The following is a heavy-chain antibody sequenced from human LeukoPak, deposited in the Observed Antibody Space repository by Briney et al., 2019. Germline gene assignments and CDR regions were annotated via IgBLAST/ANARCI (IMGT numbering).Heavy chain of an antibody. V-gene: IGHV4-39*01. J-gene: IGHJ4*02. D-gene: IGHD6-6*01. CDR2: IYYSGST. CDR3: ARLVAARPPYFDY. CDR1: GGSNSSSSYY. Sequence: PSETLSLTCTVSGGSNSSSSYYWGWIRQPPGKGLEWIGSIYYSGSTYYNPSLKSRVTISVDTSKNQFSLKLSSVTAADTAVYYCARLVAARPPYFDYWGQGTLVTVSS.